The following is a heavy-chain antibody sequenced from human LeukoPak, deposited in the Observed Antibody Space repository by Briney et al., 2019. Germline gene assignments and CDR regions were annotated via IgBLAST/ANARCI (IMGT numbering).Heavy chain of an antibody. CDR2: IKQDGSEK. D-gene: IGHD3-3*01. J-gene: IGHJ5*02. V-gene: IGHV3-7*01. CDR3: ARDLTYYDFWSGQNWFDP. Sequence: GGSLRLSCAASGFTFSSYLMSWVRQAPGKGLEWVANIKQDGSEKNYVDSVKGRFTISRDNAKNSQYLQINSLRVEDTAVYYCARDLTYYDFWSGQNWFDPWGQGTLVTVSS. CDR1: GFTFSSYL.